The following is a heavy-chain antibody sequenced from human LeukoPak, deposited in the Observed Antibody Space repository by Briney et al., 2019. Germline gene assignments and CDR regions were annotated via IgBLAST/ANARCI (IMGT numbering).Heavy chain of an antibody. D-gene: IGHD1-14*01. CDR2: IHYSETT. J-gene: IGHJ4*02. V-gene: IGHV4-39*02. CDR1: GGSISSSNYY. Sequence: SETLSLTCTVSGGSISSSNYYWGWIRQPPGKGLEWIASIHYSETTYYNPSLKSRVTISVDTSKNHFSLKLSSVTAADTAVYYCARRRNLDTTEPFDYWGQGTLVTVSS. CDR3: ARRRNLDTTEPFDY.